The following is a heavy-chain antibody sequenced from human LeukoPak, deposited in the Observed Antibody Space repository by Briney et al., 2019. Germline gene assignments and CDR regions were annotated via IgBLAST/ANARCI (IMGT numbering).Heavy chain of an antibody. J-gene: IGHJ4*02. CDR2: ISAYNGNT. CDR3: ARGGYSYGAGGY. D-gene: IGHD5-18*01. V-gene: IGHV1-18*01. CDR1: GGTFSSYA. Sequence: ASVKVSCKASGGTFSSYAISWVRQAPGQGLEWMGWISAYNGNTNYAQKLQGRVTMTTDTSTSTAYMELRSLRSDDTAVYYCARGGYSYGAGGYWGQGTLVTVSS.